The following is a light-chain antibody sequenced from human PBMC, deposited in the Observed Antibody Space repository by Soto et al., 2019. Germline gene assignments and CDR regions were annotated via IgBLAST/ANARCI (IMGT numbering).Light chain of an antibody. CDR1: QSISSW. V-gene: IGKV1-5*03. Sequence: DIQMTQSPSTLSASAGDRVTITCRASQSISSWLAWYQQRPGKAPKLLIYKASSLESGVPSRFSGSGSGTEFTLTISSLQPDDFATYYCQQYNSYRTFGQGTKVDIK. CDR2: KAS. J-gene: IGKJ1*01. CDR3: QQYNSYRT.